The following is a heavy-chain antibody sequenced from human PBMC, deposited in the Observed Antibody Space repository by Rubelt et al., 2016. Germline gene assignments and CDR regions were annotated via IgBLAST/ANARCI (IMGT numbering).Heavy chain of an antibody. CDR3: ARDPHALDY. J-gene: IGHJ4*02. CDR1: GFTFSSYA. V-gene: IGHV3-30*04. CDR2: ISYDGSNK. Sequence: QVQLVESGGGVVQPGRSLRLSCAASGFTFSSYAMHWVRQAPGKGLEWVAVISYDGSNKYYADSVKGRFTISRDNSKNTLYLQMNSLRAEDTAVYYCARDPHALDYWGQGALVTVSS.